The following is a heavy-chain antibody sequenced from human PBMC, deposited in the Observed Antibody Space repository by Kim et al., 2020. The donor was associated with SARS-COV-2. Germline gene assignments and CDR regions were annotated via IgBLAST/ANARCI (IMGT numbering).Heavy chain of an antibody. V-gene: IGHV6-1*01. CDR2: TYYRSMWYY. CDR3: VRYNRDYGWFDP. Sequence: SQTLSLTCAISGDSVSSNSAAWNWIRQSPSRGLEWLGRTYYRSMWYYDYAVSVKSRILINSDPSKNHISLQLSSVTPEDTAMYYCVRYNRDYGWFDPWGQGTLVTVSS. CDR1: GDSVSSNSAA. D-gene: IGHD4-17*01. J-gene: IGHJ5*02.